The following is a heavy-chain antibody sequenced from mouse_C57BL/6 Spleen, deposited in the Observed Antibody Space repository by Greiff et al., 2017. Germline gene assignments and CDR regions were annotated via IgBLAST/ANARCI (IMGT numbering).Heavy chain of an antibody. D-gene: IGHD1-1*01. CDR2: IYPGDGDT. CDR1: GYAFSSSW. Sequence: QVQLKQSGPELVKPGASVKISCKASGYAFSSSWMNWVKQRPGKGLEWIGRIYPGDGDTNYNGKFKGKATLTADKSSSTAYMQRSSLTSEDSAVYFCARPGYGSFYFDYWGQGTTLTVSS. J-gene: IGHJ2*01. CDR3: ARPGYGSFYFDY. V-gene: IGHV1-82*01.